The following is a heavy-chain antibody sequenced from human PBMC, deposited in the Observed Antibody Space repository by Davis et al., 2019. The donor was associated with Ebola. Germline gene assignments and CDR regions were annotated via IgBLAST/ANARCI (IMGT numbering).Heavy chain of an antibody. J-gene: IGHJ6*02. V-gene: IGHV4-59*12. CDR1: GGSISSYY. CDR3: ARVYYDFWSGYYYYYYYGMDV. D-gene: IGHD3-3*01. Sequence: SETLSLTCTVSGGSISSYYWSWIRQPPGKGLEWIGSIYYSGSTYYNPSLKSRVTISVDTSKNQFSLKLSSVTAADTAVYYCARVYYDFWSGYYYYYYYGMDVWGQGTTVTVSS. CDR2: IYYSGST.